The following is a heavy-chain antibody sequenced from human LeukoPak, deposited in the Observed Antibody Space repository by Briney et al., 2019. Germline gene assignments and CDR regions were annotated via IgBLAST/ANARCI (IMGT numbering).Heavy chain of an antibody. D-gene: IGHD2-2*01. Sequence: GGSLRLSCAASGFTFNSYAMSWVRQAPWERLQWVSGISDSGGNTYYADSVRGRFTISRDNSKNTLYLQMNSLRAEDTAVYYCAKDSPTSRYQLLSPWFDPWGQGTLVTVSS. CDR2: ISDSGGNT. J-gene: IGHJ5*02. CDR1: GFTFNSYA. CDR3: AKDSPTSRYQLLSPWFDP. V-gene: IGHV3-23*01.